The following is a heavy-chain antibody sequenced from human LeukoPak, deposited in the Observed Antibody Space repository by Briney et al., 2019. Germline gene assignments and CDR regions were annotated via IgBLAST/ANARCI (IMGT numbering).Heavy chain of an antibody. CDR3: ARDHEVDLNDPLYYYYMDV. J-gene: IGHJ6*03. V-gene: IGHV3-48*01. CDR1: GFTFSSYR. CDR2: ISSSSSTI. Sequence: GGSLRLSCAASGFTFSSYRMNRVRQARGKGVEGVSYISSSSSTIYYAGSVKGRFTISRDNAKNSLYLQMNSLRAEDTAVYYCARDHEVDLNDPLYYYYMDVWGKGTTVTVSS. D-gene: IGHD1-1*01.